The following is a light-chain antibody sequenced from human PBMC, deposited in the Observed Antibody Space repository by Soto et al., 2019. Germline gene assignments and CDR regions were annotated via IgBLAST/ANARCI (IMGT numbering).Light chain of an antibody. CDR3: GTWDSSLSAVV. Sequence: QSVLTQPPSVSAAPGQMVTVSCSGGSSNIGNNYVSWYQQLPGTAPKLLIYDNDKRPSGIPDRFSGSKSGTSATLGITGLQAGDEADYYCGTWDSSLSAVVFGGGTTVTVL. J-gene: IGLJ2*01. V-gene: IGLV1-51*01. CDR2: DND. CDR1: SSNIGNNY.